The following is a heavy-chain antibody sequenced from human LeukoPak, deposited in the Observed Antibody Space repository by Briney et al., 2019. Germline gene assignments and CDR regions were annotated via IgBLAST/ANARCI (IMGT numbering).Heavy chain of an antibody. CDR1: GFTFKDYG. CDR3: PKHLRATNPYSFFGLDV. V-gene: IGHV3-9*01. CDR2: INWNGGGT. J-gene: IGHJ6*02. D-gene: IGHD1-26*01. Sequence: GGSLRLSCAATGFTFKDYGMHWVRQPPAKGLEWVSSINWNGGGTDYTDSVKGRFTISRDNAKNYLYLQLSSLRPEDTALYYCPKHLRATNPYSFFGLDVWGQGTTVTVSS.